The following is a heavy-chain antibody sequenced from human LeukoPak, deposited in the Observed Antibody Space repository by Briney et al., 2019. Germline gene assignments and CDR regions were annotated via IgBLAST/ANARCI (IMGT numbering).Heavy chain of an antibody. Sequence: GGSLRLSCAASGFTFSSYAMSWVRQAPGKGLEWVSGISGSGGSTYYADSVQGRFTISRDNSKNTLYLELNSLRAEDAAVYFCAMAVIGSGWTLDYWGQGTLVTVS. D-gene: IGHD6-19*01. J-gene: IGHJ4*02. CDR1: GFTFSSYA. CDR3: AMAVIGSGWTLDY. V-gene: IGHV3-23*01. CDR2: ISGSGGST.